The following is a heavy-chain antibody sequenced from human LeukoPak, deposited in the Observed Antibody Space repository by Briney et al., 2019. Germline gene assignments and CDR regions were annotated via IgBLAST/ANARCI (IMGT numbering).Heavy chain of an antibody. D-gene: IGHD4-17*01. CDR2: VSYDGSYK. V-gene: IGHV3-30*04. CDR1: GFTFRNYA. CDR3: ARDSHYGDLGYYFDY. Sequence: PGGSLRLSCAASGFTFRNYAIHWVRQAPGKGLEWVAVVSYDGSYKDYADSVKGRFTISRDNAKNSLYLQMNSLRAEDTALYYCARDSHYGDLGYYFDYWGQGTLVTVSS. J-gene: IGHJ4*02.